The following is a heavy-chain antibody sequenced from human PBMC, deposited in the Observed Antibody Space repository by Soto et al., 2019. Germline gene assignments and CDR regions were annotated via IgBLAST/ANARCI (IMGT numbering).Heavy chain of an antibody. CDR2: IYYSGST. Sequence: PSETLSLTCTVSGGSISSSSYYWGWIRQPPGKGLEWIGSIYYSGSTYYNPSLKSRVTISVDTSKNQFSLKLSSVTAADTAVYYCARSLVNYYGSGSYVFAYRSAFDIWGQGTMVTVSS. CDR1: GGSISSSSYY. J-gene: IGHJ3*02. V-gene: IGHV4-39*01. CDR3: ARSLVNYYGSGSYVFAYRSAFDI. D-gene: IGHD3-10*01.